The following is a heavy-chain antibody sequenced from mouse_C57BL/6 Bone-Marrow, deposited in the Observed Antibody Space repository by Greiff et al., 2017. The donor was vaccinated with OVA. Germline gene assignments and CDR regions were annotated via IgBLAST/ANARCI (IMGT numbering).Heavy chain of an antibody. J-gene: IGHJ4*01. CDR3: ASRNYAMDY. CDR1: EYEFPSHD. V-gene: IGHV5-2*01. Sequence: EVMLVESGGGLVQPGESLKLSCESNEYEFPSHDMSWVRMPPEKRLELVAAINSYGGSTYYPDTMERRFIISRDNTKKTQYLQVSSLRSEDTAVYYCASRNYAMDYWGQGTSVTVSS. CDR2: INSYGGST.